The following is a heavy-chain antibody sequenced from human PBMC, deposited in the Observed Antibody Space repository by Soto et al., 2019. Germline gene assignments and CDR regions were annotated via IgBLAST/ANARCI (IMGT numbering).Heavy chain of an antibody. CDR3: ARHYDFWSAYLDS. V-gene: IGHV4-59*01. Sequence: QVQLQESGPGLVKPSETLSLTCTVSGGSISSSYWSWIRQPPGKGLEWMGYIYYTGSTNYNPSLKSRVSISEDTSKNQFSLKLSSVTAADTALYYCARHYDFWSAYLDSWGQGTLVTVSS. D-gene: IGHD3-3*01. J-gene: IGHJ4*02. CDR1: GGSISSSY. CDR2: IYYTGST.